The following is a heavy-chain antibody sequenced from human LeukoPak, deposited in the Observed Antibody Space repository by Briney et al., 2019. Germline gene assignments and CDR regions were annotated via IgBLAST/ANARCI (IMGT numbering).Heavy chain of an antibody. Sequence: SEILSLTCAVYGGFFSGYYWSWIRQPPGKGLEWIGEINHSGSTNYNPSLKSRVTISVDTSKNQFSLKLSSVTAADTAVYYCARVFTGYSSGWNNGSPFYYYCGMDVWGQGTTVTVSS. CDR2: INHSGST. V-gene: IGHV4-34*01. CDR1: GGFFSGYY. D-gene: IGHD6-19*01. CDR3: ARVFTGYSSGWNNGSPFYYYCGMDV. J-gene: IGHJ6*02.